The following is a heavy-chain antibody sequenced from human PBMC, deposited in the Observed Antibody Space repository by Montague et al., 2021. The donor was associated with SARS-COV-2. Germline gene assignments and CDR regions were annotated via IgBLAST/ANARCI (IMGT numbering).Heavy chain of an antibody. CDR1: GFTFSSYE. V-gene: IGHV3-48*03. CDR3: APREWELGAFDI. CDR2: ISSSGSTI. D-gene: IGHD1-26*01. Sequence: SLILSCAASGFTFSSYEMNWVRQAPVKGLEWVSYISSSGSTIYYXDSVKGRFTISRDNAKNSLYLQMNSLRAEDTAVYYCAPREWELGAFDIWGQGTMVTVSS. J-gene: IGHJ3*02.